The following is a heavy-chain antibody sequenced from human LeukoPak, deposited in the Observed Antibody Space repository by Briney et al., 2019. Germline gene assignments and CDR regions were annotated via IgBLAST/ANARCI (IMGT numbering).Heavy chain of an antibody. CDR3: AREALGSGAFDI. J-gene: IGHJ3*02. Sequence: GGSLRLSCAASGFTVSSNYMSWVRQAPGKGLEWVSVIYSGGNTYYADSVKGRFTISRDNSKNTLYLQMNSLRAEDTAVYYCAREALGSGAFDIWGQGTMVTVSS. D-gene: IGHD3-10*01. CDR2: IYSGGNT. CDR1: GFTVSSNY. V-gene: IGHV3-53*01.